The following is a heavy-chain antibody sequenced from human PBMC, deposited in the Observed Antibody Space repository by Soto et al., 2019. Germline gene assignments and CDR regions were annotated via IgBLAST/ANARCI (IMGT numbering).Heavy chain of an antibody. CDR1: GYTLNELS. V-gene: IGHV1-24*01. CDR2: FDPEDGET. D-gene: IGHD3-10*01. CDR3: ATDRVTMVRGVNKNRKFDY. Sequence: GASVQVSRKVSGYTLNELSMHWVRQAPGKGLEWMGGFDPEDGETIYAQKFQGRVTMTEDTSTDTAYMELSSLRSEDTAVYYCATDRVTMVRGVNKNRKFDYWGQGTLVTVSS. J-gene: IGHJ4*02.